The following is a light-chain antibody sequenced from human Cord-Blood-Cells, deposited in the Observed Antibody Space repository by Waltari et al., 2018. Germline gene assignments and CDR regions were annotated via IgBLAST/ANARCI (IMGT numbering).Light chain of an antibody. V-gene: IGLV2-8*01. J-gene: IGLJ1*01. CDR2: EVS. CDR1: SSHFAGYPY. Sequence: QSPLTHPPSASGSPGPSVSISCPRTSSHFAGYPYLSWYQQHPGKAPKLMIYEVSKRPSGVPDRFSGSKSGNTASLTVSGLQAEDEADYYCSSYAGSNNFVFGTGTKVTVL. CDR3: SSYAGSNNFV.